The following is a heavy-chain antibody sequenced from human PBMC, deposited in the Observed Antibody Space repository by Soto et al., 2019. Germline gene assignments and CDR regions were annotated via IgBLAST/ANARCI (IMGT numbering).Heavy chain of an antibody. CDR2: IIPIFATA. D-gene: IGHD3-22*01. CDR1: GGTFSSYA. CDR3: ARGSYYDSSGYYWGFDY. J-gene: IGHJ4*01. Sequence: AVKVSCKASGGTFSSYAINWVRQAPGQGLEWLGKIIPIFATASYAQNFQGRVTLTADESTSTAYMELSRLRSEDTAVYYCARGSYYDSSGYYWGFDYWGQGTMVTVSS. V-gene: IGHV1-69*13.